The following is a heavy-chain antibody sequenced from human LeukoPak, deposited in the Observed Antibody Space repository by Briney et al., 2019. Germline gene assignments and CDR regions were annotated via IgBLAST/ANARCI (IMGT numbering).Heavy chain of an antibody. Sequence: GGSLRLSCAASGFTFKSYTMNWVRQAPGKGLEWVSSITSSLSYISYADSVKGRFTISRDHAKNSLSLQMNSLRAEDTAVYYCARDFGRTSDWQPRLYYGMDVWGQGTTVTVSS. CDR2: ITSSLSYI. V-gene: IGHV3-21*01. J-gene: IGHJ6*02. CDR1: GFTFKSYT. D-gene: IGHD2-2*01. CDR3: ARDFGRTSDWQPRLYYGMDV.